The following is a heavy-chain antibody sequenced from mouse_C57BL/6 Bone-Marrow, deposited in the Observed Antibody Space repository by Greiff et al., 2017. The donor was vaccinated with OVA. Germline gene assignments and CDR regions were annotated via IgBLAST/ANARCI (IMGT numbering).Heavy chain of an antibody. Sequence: VQLQQPGAELVKPGASVKLSCKASGYTFTSYWMQWVKQRPGQGLEWIGEIDPSDSYTNYNQKFKGKATLTVDTSSSTAYMQLSSLTSEDSAVYYCARKNYYGSIYAMDYWGQGTSVTVSS. D-gene: IGHD1-1*01. CDR3: ARKNYYGSIYAMDY. V-gene: IGHV1-50*01. CDR1: GYTFTSYW. J-gene: IGHJ4*01. CDR2: IDPSDSYT.